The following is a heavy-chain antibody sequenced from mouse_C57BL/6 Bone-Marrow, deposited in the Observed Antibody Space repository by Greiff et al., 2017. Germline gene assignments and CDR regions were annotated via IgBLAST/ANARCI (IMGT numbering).Heavy chain of an antibody. CDR3: ERGGDYRSLSAMPS. V-gene: IGHV1-74*01. J-gene: IGHJ4*01. Sequence: QVQLQQPGAERGKPGASVKEWCKASGYTFTRYWMHWVKQRPGQGLEWIGRIHPSDSDTNYNQKFKGKATLTVDKSSSTAYMQLSSLTSEDSAVYFCERGGDYRSLSAMPSWRPGTS. D-gene: IGHD1-1*01. CDR1: GYTFTRYW. CDR2: IHPSDSDT.